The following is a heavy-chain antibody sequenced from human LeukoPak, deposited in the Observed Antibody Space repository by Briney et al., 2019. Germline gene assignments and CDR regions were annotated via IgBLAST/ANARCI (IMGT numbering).Heavy chain of an antibody. J-gene: IGHJ6*02. CDR1: GFAFSSYP. V-gene: IGHV3-21*01. CDR3: VRGGHYGMDV. Sequence: GGSLRLSCAASGFAFSSYPMTWVRQAPGKGLEWVSSITSRGYIYYADSVGGRFTISRETAKNSLYLQMNSLRAEDTAVYYCVRGGHYGMDVWGQGTTVTVSS. CDR2: ITSRGYI.